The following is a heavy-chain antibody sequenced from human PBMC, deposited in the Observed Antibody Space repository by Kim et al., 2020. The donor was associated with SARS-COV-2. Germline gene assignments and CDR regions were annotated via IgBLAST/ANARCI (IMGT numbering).Heavy chain of an antibody. V-gene: IGHV4-31*03. CDR2: IYYSGST. CDR1: GGSISSGGYY. J-gene: IGHJ6*03. CDR3: ARDLSEFDYMDV. Sequence: SETLSLTCTVSGGSISSGGYYWSWIRQHPGKGLEWIGYIYYSGSTYYNPSLKSRVTISVDTSKNQFSLKLSSVTAADTAVYYCARDLSEFDYMDVWGKGTTVTVSS.